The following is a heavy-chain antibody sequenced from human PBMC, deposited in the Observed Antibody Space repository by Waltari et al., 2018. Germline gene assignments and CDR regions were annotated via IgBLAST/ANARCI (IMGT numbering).Heavy chain of an antibody. Sequence: QVQLVQSGAEVKKPGSSVKVSCKASGGTFSSYAISWVRQAPGQGLEWMGGIIPIFGTANYAQKFQGRVTITTDESTSTAYMELSSLRSEDTAVYYCARDRPMVRWPQTYYYYMDVWGKGTTVTVSS. CDR2: IIPIFGTA. CDR1: GGTFSSYA. J-gene: IGHJ6*03. D-gene: IGHD4-17*01. V-gene: IGHV1-69*05. CDR3: ARDRPMVRWPQTYYYYMDV.